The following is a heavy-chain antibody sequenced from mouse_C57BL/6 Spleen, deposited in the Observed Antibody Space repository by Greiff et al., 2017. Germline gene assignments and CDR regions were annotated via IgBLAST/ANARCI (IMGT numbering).Heavy chain of an antibody. V-gene: IGHV1-81*01. D-gene: IGHD2-4*01. CDR1: GYTFTSYG. Sequence: QVQLQQSGAELARPGASVKLSCKASGYTFTSYGISWVKQRTGQGLDWIGEIYPRSGNTYYNEKFKGKATLTADKSSSTAYMELRSLTSEDSAVYFCARRGVADYEGGYWGQGTTLTVSS. CDR2: IYPRSGNT. J-gene: IGHJ2*01. CDR3: ARRGVADYEGGY.